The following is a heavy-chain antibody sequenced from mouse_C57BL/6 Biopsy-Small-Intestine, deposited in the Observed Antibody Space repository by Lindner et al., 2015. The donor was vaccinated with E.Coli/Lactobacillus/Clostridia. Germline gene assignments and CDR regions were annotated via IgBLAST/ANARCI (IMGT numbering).Heavy chain of an antibody. Sequence: VQLQESGPGLVKPSQTVFLTCTVTGISITTGNYRWSWIRQFPGNKLEWIGYICYSGTITYNPSLTSRTTITRDTPKNQFFLEMNSLTAEDTATYYCARDDGYYYAMDYWGQGTSVTVSS. CDR3: ARDDGYYYAMDY. J-gene: IGHJ4*01. V-gene: IGHV3-5*01. CDR2: ICYSGTI. CDR1: GISITTGNYR. D-gene: IGHD2-3*01.